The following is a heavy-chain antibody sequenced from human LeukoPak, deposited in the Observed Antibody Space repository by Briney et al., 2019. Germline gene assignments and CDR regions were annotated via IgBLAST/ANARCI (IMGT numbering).Heavy chain of an antibody. Sequence: SETLSLTCAVYGGSFSGYYWSWIRQPPGKGLEWMGEINHSGSTNYNPSLKSRVTISVDTSKNQFSLKLSSVTAADTAVYYCARGRSGYVYGMDVWGQGTTVTVSS. CDR1: GGSFSGYY. D-gene: IGHD5-12*01. J-gene: IGHJ6*02. V-gene: IGHV4-34*01. CDR3: ARGRSGYVYGMDV. CDR2: INHSGST.